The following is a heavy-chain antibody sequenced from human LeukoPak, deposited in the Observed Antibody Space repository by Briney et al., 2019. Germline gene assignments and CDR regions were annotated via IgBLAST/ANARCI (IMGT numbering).Heavy chain of an antibody. CDR3: AKHTSRNYYDSSGYYSY. J-gene: IGHJ4*02. CDR2: ISYDGSNK. D-gene: IGHD3-22*01. Sequence: GGSLRLSCAASGFTFSNYAMHWVRQAPGKGLEWVAVISYDGSNKYDADSVKGRFTISRDNSKNTLYLQMNSLRAEDTAVYYCAKHTSRNYYDSSGYYSYWGQGTLVTVSS. CDR1: GFTFSNYA. V-gene: IGHV3-30*04.